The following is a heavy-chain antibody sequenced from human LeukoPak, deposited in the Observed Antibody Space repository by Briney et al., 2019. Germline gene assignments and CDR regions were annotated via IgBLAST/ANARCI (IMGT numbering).Heavy chain of an antibody. CDR3: ARGPDGDYGDWYFDL. J-gene: IGHJ2*01. Sequence: SETLSLTCTVSGGSISSGDYYWSWIRQPPGKGLEWIGYIYYSGSTNYNPSLKSRVTMSVDTSKNQFSLKLSSVTAADTAVYYCARGPDGDYGDWYFDLRGRGTLVTVSS. D-gene: IGHD4-17*01. CDR2: IYYSGST. CDR1: GGSISSGDYY. V-gene: IGHV4-61*08.